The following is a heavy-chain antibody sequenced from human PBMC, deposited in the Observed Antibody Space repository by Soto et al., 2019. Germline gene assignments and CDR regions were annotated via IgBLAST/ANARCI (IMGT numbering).Heavy chain of an antibody. CDR2: INAGNGNT. J-gene: IGHJ5*02. CDR3: ARSSNCISTGCYEGWFDP. V-gene: IGHV1-3*05. CDR1: GYTFTSYA. D-gene: IGHD2-2*01. Sequence: QVQLVQSGAEEKKPGASVKVSCKASGYTFTSYAMHWVRQAPGQRLEWMGWINAGNGNTKYSQKFQARVTITRDTSASTAYEELSSLRSEYTAVYSCARSSNCISTGCYEGWFDPWGPGTLVTVSS.